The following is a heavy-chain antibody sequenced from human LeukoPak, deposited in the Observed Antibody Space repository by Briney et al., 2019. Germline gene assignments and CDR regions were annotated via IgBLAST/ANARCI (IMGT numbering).Heavy chain of an antibody. V-gene: IGHV3-30*02. D-gene: IGHD3-3*01. CDR3: AKELDKEWLASGY. J-gene: IGHJ4*02. Sequence: DSVKGRFTISRDNSKNTLYLQMNSLKPEDTAVYYCAKELDKEWLASGYWGQGTLVTVSS.